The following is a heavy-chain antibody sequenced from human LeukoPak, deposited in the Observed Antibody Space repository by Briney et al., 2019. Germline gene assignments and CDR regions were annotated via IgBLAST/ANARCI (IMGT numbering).Heavy chain of an antibody. CDR1: GFTVSSYG. CDR3: AREYSSGWYYSDY. J-gene: IGHJ4*02. CDR2: ISYDGSNK. V-gene: IGHV3-30*03. D-gene: IGHD6-19*01. Sequence: GGSLRLSCAASGFTVSSYGMHWVRQAPGKGLEWVAVISYDGSNKYYADSVKGRFTISRDNSKNTLYLQMNSLRGEDTAVYYCAREYSSGWYYSDYWGQGTLVTVSS.